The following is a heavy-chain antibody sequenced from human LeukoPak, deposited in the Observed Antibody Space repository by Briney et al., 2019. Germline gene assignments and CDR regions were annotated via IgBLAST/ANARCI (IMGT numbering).Heavy chain of an antibody. J-gene: IGHJ4*02. V-gene: IGHV3-30-3*01. Sequence: GGSLRLSCAASGFTFSSHAMHWARQAPGKGLEWVAHISYDGTNKDYVDSVKGRFTISRDNAKNTLYLQMNSLRAEDTAVYYCARDGTYSSSSFDYWGQGTLVTVSS. D-gene: IGHD6-6*01. CDR2: ISYDGTNK. CDR1: GFTFSSHA. CDR3: ARDGTYSSSSFDY.